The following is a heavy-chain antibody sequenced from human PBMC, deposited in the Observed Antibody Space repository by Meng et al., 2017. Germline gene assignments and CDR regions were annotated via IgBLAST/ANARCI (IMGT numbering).Heavy chain of an antibody. J-gene: IGHJ4*02. CDR1: GGTLSSYT. V-gene: IGHV1-69*02. CDR3: ASGYYYDSSGNFDY. Sequence: QVQLVQAGAEVKKPGASVKVSCKASGGTLSSYTVSWVRQAPGQGLEWMGRIIPILGIANYAQKFQGRVTITADKSTSTAYMELSSLRSEDTAVYYCASGYYYDSSGNFDYWGQGTLVTVSS. D-gene: IGHD3-22*01. CDR2: IIPILGIA.